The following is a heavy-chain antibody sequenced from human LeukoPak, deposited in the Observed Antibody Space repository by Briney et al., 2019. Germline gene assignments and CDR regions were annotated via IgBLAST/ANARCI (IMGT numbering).Heavy chain of an antibody. J-gene: IGHJ4*02. D-gene: IGHD2-15*01. CDR2: IYTSGST. V-gene: IGHV4-4*07. Sequence: PSETLSLTCTVSGGSISSYYWSWIRQPAGKGLEWIGRIYTSGSTNYNPSLKSRVTMSVDTSKNQFSLKLSSVTAADTAVYYCARDLNWERRNRSGGSCYSGIDYWGQGTLVTVSS. CDR1: GGSISSYY. CDR3: ARDLNWERRNRSGGSCYSGIDY.